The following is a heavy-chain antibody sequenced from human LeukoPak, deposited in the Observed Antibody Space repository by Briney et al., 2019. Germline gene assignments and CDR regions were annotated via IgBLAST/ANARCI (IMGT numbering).Heavy chain of an antibody. D-gene: IGHD2-21*01. CDR2: IYYSGST. J-gene: IGHJ4*02. CDR3: AGLAGHFDY. Sequence: SETLSLTCTVSGGSISSYYWSWIRQPPGKGLEWIGYIYYSGSTNYNPSLKSRVTISVDTSKNQFSLKLSSVTAADTAVYYCAGLAGHFDYWGQGTLVTVSS. V-gene: IGHV4-59*08. CDR1: GGSISSYY.